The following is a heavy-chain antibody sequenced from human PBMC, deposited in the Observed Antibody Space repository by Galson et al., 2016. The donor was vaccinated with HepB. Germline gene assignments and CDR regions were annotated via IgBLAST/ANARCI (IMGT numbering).Heavy chain of an antibody. CDR3: ARQYNFWSGYSENYYGMDV. CDR2: IYPGDSEI. J-gene: IGHJ6*02. V-gene: IGHV5-51*01. D-gene: IGHD3-3*01. CDR1: GYSFPYYW. Sequence: QSGAEVKKAGESLKISCKASGYSFPYYWIGWVRQKPGKGLEWMGIIYPGDSEIRYSPSFQGQVTMSVDKSISTAFLQWSSLKASDTAMYYCARQYNFWSGYSENYYGMDVWGQGTTVTVSS.